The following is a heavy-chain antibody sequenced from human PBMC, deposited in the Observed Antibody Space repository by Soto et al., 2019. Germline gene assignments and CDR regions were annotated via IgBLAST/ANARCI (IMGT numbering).Heavy chain of an antibody. D-gene: IGHD2-8*01. CDR2: ISTTSGNT. CDR1: GYTFSSYS. V-gene: IGHV1-18*01. CDR3: ARDNGYYDF. Sequence: VASVKVSCKTSGYTFSSYSINWVRQAPGQGLEWMAWISTTSGNTHYAERVQGRVTVTLDKSARTAFMEMWGLTSDDTAVYFCARDNGYYDFWGQGTLVTVSS. J-gene: IGHJ4*02.